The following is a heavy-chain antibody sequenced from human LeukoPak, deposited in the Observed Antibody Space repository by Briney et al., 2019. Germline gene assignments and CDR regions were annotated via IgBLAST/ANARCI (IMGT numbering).Heavy chain of an antibody. CDR3: AKENCGGDCIKYYFDY. V-gene: IGHV3-30*18. Sequence: GRSLRLSCAASGFTFSSYGMHWVRQAPGKGLEWVAVISYDGSNKYYADSVKGRFTISRDNSKNTLYLQMNSLRAEDTAVYYCAKENCGGDCIKYYFDYWGQGTLVTVSS. J-gene: IGHJ4*02. CDR2: ISYDGSNK. D-gene: IGHD2-21*02. CDR1: GFTFSSYG.